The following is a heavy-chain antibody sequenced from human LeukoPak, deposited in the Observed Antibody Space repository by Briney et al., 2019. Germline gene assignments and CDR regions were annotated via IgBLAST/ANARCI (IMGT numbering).Heavy chain of an antibody. CDR3: ASSYSSSWYFVSPYYFDY. J-gene: IGHJ4*02. CDR1: GGTFSSYA. V-gene: IGHV1-69*13. CDR2: IFPIFGTA. Sequence: WASVKVSCKASGGTFSSYAISWVRQAPGQGLEWMGGIFPIFGTANYAQKFQGRVTITADESTSTAYMELSSLRSEDTAVYYCASSYSSSWYFVSPYYFDYWGQGTLVTVSS. D-gene: IGHD6-13*01.